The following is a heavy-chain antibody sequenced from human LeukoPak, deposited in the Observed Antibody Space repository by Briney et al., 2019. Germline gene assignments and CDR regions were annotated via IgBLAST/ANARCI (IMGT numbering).Heavy chain of an antibody. Sequence: GGSLRLSCAASGFTFDDYAMHWVRQAPGKGLEWVSGISWNSGSIGYADSVKGRFTISRDNAKNSLYLQMNILRAEDTATYYCSRGGYCSGGTCYVGDHWGQGSLVIVSS. CDR2: ISWNSGSI. J-gene: IGHJ4*02. CDR3: SRGGYCSGGTCYVGDH. CDR1: GFTFDDYA. D-gene: IGHD2-15*01. V-gene: IGHV3-9*01.